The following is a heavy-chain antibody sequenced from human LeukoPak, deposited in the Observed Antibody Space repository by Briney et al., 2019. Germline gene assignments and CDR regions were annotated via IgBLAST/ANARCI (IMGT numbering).Heavy chain of an antibody. CDR1: GFTFDDYG. J-gene: IGHJ4*02. D-gene: IGHD6-6*01. Sequence: GGSLRLSCAASGFTFDDYGMSWVRQAPGKGLEWVSGITNSGGGPSSADSVKGRFTISRDNSKNTLYPKMNSLRVEDTAVYYCAKDGRSSAPHWGQGTLVTVSS. CDR3: AKDGRSSAPH. V-gene: IGHV3-23*01. CDR2: ITNSGGGP.